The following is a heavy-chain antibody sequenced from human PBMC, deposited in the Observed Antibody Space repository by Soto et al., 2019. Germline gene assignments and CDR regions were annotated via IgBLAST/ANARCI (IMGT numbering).Heavy chain of an antibody. CDR3: AKDVGGHYCTPTSCLYFFHS. CDR1: GFSFNNYA. J-gene: IGHJ4*02. D-gene: IGHD2-2*01. CDR2: ISDSGST. Sequence: EVQLLESGGGLVQPGGYLRLSCAASGFSFNNYAMNWVRQAPGQGLAWVSTISDSGSTYYADSAKGRFTISRENSKNTLYLQMKSLRAEDTAVYFCAKDVGGHYCTPTSCLYFFHSWGRGTLVTVSS. V-gene: IGHV3-23*01.